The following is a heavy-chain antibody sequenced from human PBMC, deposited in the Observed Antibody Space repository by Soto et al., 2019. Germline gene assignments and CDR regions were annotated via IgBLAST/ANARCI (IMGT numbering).Heavy chain of an antibody. J-gene: IGHJ5*02. Sequence: GGSLRLSCAASGFPFSSYGMHWVRQAPGKGLEWVAVISYDGSNKYYADSVKGRFTISRDNSKNTLYLQMNSLRAEDTAVYYCARWGGHDILTGYYMRWFDPWGQGTLVTVSS. CDR1: GFPFSSYG. CDR3: ARWGGHDILTGYYMRWFDP. D-gene: IGHD3-9*01. V-gene: IGHV3-30*03. CDR2: ISYDGSNK.